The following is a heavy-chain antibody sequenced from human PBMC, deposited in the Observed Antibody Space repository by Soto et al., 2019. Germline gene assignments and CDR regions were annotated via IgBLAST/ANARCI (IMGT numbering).Heavy chain of an antibody. J-gene: IGHJ4*02. Sequence: EVQLVESGGDLVQPGGSLRLSCAASGFTFSTYDMNWVRQAPGKGLEWVSSISSSSTIYHADSVKGRFTISRDNVQNSLYLQMHSLRAEDTAVYYCARERGSGWTFDYWGQGTLVTVSS. D-gene: IGHD6-19*01. CDR2: ISSSSTI. V-gene: IGHV3-48*01. CDR1: GFTFSTYD. CDR3: ARERGSGWTFDY.